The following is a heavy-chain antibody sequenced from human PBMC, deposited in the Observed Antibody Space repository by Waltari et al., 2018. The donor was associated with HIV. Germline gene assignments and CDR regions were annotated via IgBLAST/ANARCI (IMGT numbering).Heavy chain of an antibody. CDR1: GYSFTSYW. CDR2: IYPGDSDT. J-gene: IGHJ4*02. Sequence: EVQLVQSGAEVKKPGESLKISCKASGYSFTSYWIGWVRQMPGKGLEWMGIIYPGDSDTRYSPSFQCQVTISADKSISTAYLQWSSLKASDTAMYYCATSRSTYYDTGGYFDYWVQGTLVTVSS. D-gene: IGHD3-22*01. V-gene: IGHV5-51*03. CDR3: ATSRSTYYDTGGYFDY.